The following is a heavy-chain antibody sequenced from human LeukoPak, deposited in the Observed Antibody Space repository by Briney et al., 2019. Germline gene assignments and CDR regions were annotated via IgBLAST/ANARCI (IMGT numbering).Heavy chain of an antibody. D-gene: IGHD1-26*01. Sequence: GGSLRLSCAASGFTFSKVSMSWVRQAPGKGLEWVGRIKSKTDGGTTDYTAPVKGRFTISRDDSKNTLYLQMNSLQTEDTAVSYCSSPNDAVVGGTQPFHYWGQGTQVTVSS. J-gene: IGHJ4*02. CDR2: IKSKTDGGTT. CDR1: GFTFSKVS. CDR3: SSPNDAVVGGTQPFHY. V-gene: IGHV3-15*01.